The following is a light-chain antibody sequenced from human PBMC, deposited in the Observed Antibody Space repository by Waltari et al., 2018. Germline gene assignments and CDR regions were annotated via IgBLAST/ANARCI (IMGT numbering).Light chain of an antibody. CDR3: QQDFNLPFT. J-gene: IGKJ3*01. Sequence: EIVMTKSPTTVSLSPGDGATLSCRASQSVSGGYLSWYQQKPGQAPRLLIYGTSTRATGVPARFSGSGSGTDFTLTISNLQPDDFAVYYCQQDFNLPFTFGPGTKVEIK. V-gene: IGKV3D-7*01. CDR1: QSVSGGY. CDR2: GTS.